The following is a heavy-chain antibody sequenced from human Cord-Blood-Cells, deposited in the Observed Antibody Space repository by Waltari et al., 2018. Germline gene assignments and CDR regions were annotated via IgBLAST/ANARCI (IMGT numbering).Heavy chain of an antibody. CDR3: AREGIAAHWFDP. V-gene: IGHV1-3*01. CDR1: GYTFTSYA. CDR2: INAGNGNT. D-gene: IGHD6-13*01. Sequence: QVQLVQSGAEVKKPGASVKVSCKTSGYTFTSYAMHWVRQAPGQRLEWMGWINAGNGNTKYSQKFQGRVTITRDTSASTAYMELSSLRSEDTAVYYCAREGIAAHWFDPWGQGTLVTVSS. J-gene: IGHJ5*02.